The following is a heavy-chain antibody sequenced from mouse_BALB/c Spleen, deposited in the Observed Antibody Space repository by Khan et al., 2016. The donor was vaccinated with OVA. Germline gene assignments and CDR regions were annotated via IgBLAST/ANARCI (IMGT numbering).Heavy chain of an antibody. V-gene: IGHV3-2*02. CDR3: AISVTITTVVATDFDY. D-gene: IGHD1-1*01. J-gene: IGHJ2*01. CDR1: GYSITSDYA. CDR2: ISYSGRT. Sequence: VQLKESGPGLVKPSQSLSLTCTVTGYSITSDYAWNWIRQFPGNKLEWMGYISYSGRTSYNPSLKSRISIPLDTSKNQFFLQLNSVTTAAPAPYYCAISVTITTVVATDFDYWGQGTTRTVSS.